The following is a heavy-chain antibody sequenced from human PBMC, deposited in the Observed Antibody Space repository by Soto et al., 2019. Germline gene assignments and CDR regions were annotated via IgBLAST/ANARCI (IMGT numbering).Heavy chain of an antibody. CDR1: GFTFSSYS. D-gene: IGHD6-19*01. CDR3: ARSEDDGYSSGWTPNWFDP. J-gene: IGHJ5*02. V-gene: IGHV3-21*01. CDR2: ISSSSGYI. Sequence: GGSLRLSCAASGFTFSSYSMNWVRQAPGKGLEWVSSISSSSGYIYYADSVKGRFTISRDNAKNSLYLQMNSLRAEDTAVYYCARSEDDGYSSGWTPNWFDPWGQGTLVTVSS.